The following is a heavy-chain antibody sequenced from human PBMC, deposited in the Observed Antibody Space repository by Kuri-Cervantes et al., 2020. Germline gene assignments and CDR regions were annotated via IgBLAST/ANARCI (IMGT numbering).Heavy chain of an antibody. CDR1: GYTFTGYY. CDR2: INPNSGGT. V-gene: IGHV1-2*02. J-gene: IGHJ6*02. Sequence: ASVKVSCKASGYTFTGYYMHWVRQAPGQGLEWMGWINPNSGGTNYAQKFQERVTITRDMSTSTAYMELSSLRSEDTAVYYCAADPRYDENPYYYYGMDVWGQGTTVTVSS. CDR3: AADPRYDENPYYYYGMDV. D-gene: IGHD1-14*01.